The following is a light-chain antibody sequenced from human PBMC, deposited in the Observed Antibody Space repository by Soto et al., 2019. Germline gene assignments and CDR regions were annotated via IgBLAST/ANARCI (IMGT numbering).Light chain of an antibody. Sequence: QSALTQPASVSGSPGQSITISCSDVGSYNSVSWYQQYPGKAPKLMIYDVSKRPSGVPDRFSGSKSGNTASLTVSGLQAEDEANYYCSSYAGSNVLFGGGTKLTVL. J-gene: IGLJ2*01. CDR3: SSYAGSNVL. CDR2: DVS. CDR1: DVGSYNS. V-gene: IGLV2-8*01.